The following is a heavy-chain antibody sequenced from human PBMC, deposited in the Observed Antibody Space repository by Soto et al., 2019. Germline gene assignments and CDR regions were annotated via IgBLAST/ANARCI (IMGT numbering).Heavy chain of an antibody. CDR3: ARDLFGRQIDY. CDR1: GFIFSDYA. D-gene: IGHD3-16*01. CDR2: ILSVGNFD. V-gene: IGHV3-33*01. Sequence: GGSLRLSCAASGFIFSDYAVHWVRQAPGKGLEWVAVILSVGNFDYYADSVKGRFTVSRDNSKNTVYLQMNSLGAEETAVYYCARDLFGRQIDYWGQGTLVTVSS. J-gene: IGHJ4*02.